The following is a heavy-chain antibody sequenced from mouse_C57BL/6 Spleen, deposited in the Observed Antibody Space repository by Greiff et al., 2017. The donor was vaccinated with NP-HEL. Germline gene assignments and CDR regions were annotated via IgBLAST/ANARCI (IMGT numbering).Heavy chain of an antibody. Sequence: EVKLMESGEGLVKPGGSLKLSCAASGFTFSSYAMSWVRQTPEKRLEWVAYISSGGDYIYYADTVKGRFTISRDNARNTLYLQMSSLKSEDTAMYYCTRVKLNVYFDVWGTGTTVTVSS. CDR1: GFTFSSYA. J-gene: IGHJ1*03. CDR3: TRVKLNVYFDV. CDR2: ISSGGDYI. D-gene: IGHD4-1*01. V-gene: IGHV5-9-1*02.